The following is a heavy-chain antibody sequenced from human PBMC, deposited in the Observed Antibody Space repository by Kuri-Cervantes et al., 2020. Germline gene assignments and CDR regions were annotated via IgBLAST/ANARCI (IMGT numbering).Heavy chain of an antibody. CDR1: GFTFSRNW. CDR2: INSAGSST. D-gene: IGHD3-10*01. Sequence: GESLKISCAASGFTFSRNWMHWVRQVPGKGLVWVSRINSAGSSTIYADSVKGRFTISRDNSKNTLYLQINSLRAEDTAVYYCAKVGAYGSGSYYYYYMDVWGKGTTVTVSS. CDR3: AKVGAYGSGSYYYYYMDV. V-gene: IGHV3-74*01. J-gene: IGHJ6*03.